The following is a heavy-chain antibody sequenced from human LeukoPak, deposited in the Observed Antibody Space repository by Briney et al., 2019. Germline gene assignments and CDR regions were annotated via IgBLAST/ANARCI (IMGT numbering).Heavy chain of an antibody. J-gene: IGHJ6*02. Sequence: GGSLRLSCAASGFTFSSYAMSWVRQAPGKGLEWVSGISWNSGSIGYADSVKGRFTISRDNAKNSLYLQMNSLRAEDTALYYCAKDGGYSGTDGMDVWGQGTTVTVSS. CDR3: AKDGGYSGTDGMDV. CDR1: GFTFSSYA. CDR2: ISWNSGSI. V-gene: IGHV3-9*01. D-gene: IGHD5-12*01.